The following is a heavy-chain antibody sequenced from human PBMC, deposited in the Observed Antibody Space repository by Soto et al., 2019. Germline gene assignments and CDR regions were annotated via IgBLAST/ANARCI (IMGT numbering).Heavy chain of an antibody. CDR1: GFTFSSYG. CDR3: AKGRSMIVVVITADY. Sequence: QVQLVESGGGVVQPGRSLRLSCAASGFTFSSYGMHWVRQAPGKGLEWVAVISYDGSNKYYADSVKGRFTISRDNSKNTLYLQMNRLRAEDTAVYYCAKGRSMIVVVITADYWGQGTLVTVSS. D-gene: IGHD3-22*01. J-gene: IGHJ4*02. CDR2: ISYDGSNK. V-gene: IGHV3-30*18.